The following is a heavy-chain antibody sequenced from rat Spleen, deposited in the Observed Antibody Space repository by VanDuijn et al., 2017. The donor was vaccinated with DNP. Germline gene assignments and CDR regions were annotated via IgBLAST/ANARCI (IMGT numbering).Heavy chain of an antibody. D-gene: IGHD2-7*01. CDR3: TRQLGTSTYYFDY. CDR2: INYDGSRT. CDR1: GFTFNNYA. J-gene: IGHJ2*01. V-gene: IGHV5-17*01. Sequence: EVQLVESGGGLVQPGGSLKLSCAASGFTFNNYAMAWVRQAPKRGLEWVATINYDGSRTFYRDSVKSRFTIFRDNSKITLSLQMDSLRSEDSATYYCTRQLGTSTYYFDYWGQGVMVTVSS.